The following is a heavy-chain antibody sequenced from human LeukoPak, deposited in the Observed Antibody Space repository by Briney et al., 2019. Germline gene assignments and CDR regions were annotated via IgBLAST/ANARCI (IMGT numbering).Heavy chain of an antibody. Sequence: PSETLSLTCTVSGGSISSSPYYWGWIRQPPGKGLEWIGSIYYSGTTHYNPSLESRVTISVDTSKNQFSLKLASVTAADTAIYYCAKGAGGFSYYDWFDPWGQGTLVTVSS. CDR1: GGSISSSPYY. V-gene: IGHV4-39*07. CDR3: AKGAGGFSYYDWFDP. J-gene: IGHJ5*02. CDR2: IYYSGTT. D-gene: IGHD5-18*01.